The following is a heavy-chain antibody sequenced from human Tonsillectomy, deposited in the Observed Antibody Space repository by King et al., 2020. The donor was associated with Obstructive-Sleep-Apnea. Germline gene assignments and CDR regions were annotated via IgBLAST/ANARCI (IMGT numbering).Heavy chain of an antibody. V-gene: IGHV3-21*01. CDR2: ISSSSSYI. CDR3: ARVGRPTMVGSGSWYFDL. Sequence: VQLVESGGGLVKPGGSLRLSCAASGFTFSSYSMNWVRQAPGKGLEWVSSISSSSSYIYYADSVKGRFTISRDNAKNSLYLQMNSLRAEDTAVYYCARVGRPTMVGSGSWYFDLWGRGTLVTVSS. J-gene: IGHJ2*01. D-gene: IGHD3-10*01. CDR1: GFTFSSYS.